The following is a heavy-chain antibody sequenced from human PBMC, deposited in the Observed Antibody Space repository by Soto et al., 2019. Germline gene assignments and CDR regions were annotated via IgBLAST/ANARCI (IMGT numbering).Heavy chain of an antibody. J-gene: IGHJ6*02. D-gene: IGHD3-3*01. CDR3: ARAGVTIFGVVVDYSAMDV. CDR2: ISTRGSTK. V-gene: IGHV3-48*03. CDR1: GFTFSSYE. Sequence: SLRLPCAASGFTFSSYEMNWVRQAPGKGLEWVSYISTRGSTKYYADSVKGRFTISRDDAKNSLYLQMNSLRVEDTAVYYCARAGVTIFGVVVDYSAMDVWGQGTTVTVSS.